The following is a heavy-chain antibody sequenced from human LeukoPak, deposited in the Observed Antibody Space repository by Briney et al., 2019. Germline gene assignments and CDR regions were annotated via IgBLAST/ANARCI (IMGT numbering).Heavy chain of an antibody. J-gene: IGHJ4*02. V-gene: IGHV4-59*08. CDR3: VRRDSGWNYFDY. Sequence: SETLSLTCAVSGGSINSHYWGWIRQPPGKGLQWIGDIYYTGKNNYDPSLKSRVTISLDTSKDHLSLNLTSVLAADTAIYYCVRRDSGWNYFDYWGQGILVTVSS. CDR1: GGSINSHY. CDR2: IYYTGKN. D-gene: IGHD5-12*01.